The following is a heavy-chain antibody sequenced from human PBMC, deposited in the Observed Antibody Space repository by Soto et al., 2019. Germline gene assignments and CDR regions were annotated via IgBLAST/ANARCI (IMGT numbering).Heavy chain of an antibody. CDR2: IIPILGIA. V-gene: IGHV1-69*08. CDR1: GGTFSSYT. Sequence: QVQLVQSGAEVKKPGSSVKVSCKASGGTFSSYTISWVRQAPGQGLEWMGRIIPILGIANYAQKFQGRVTITADKSTSTADMELSSLRSEDTAVYYCARDGEMDTITQHWGQGTLVTVSS. CDR3: ARDGEMDTITQH. J-gene: IGHJ1*01. D-gene: IGHD5-18*01.